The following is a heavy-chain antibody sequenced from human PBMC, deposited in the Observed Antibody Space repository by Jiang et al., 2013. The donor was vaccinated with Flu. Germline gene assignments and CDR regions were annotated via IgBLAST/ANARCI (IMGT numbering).Heavy chain of an antibody. Sequence: YDGSNKYYADSVKGRFTISRDNSKNTLYLQMNSLRAEDTAVYYCARAPFVVVPAAIPTYYYYGMDVWGQGTTVTVSS. CDR2: YDGSNK. V-gene: IGHV3-30-3*01. D-gene: IGHD2-2*01. CDR3: ARAPFVVVPAAIPTYYYYGMDV. J-gene: IGHJ6*02.